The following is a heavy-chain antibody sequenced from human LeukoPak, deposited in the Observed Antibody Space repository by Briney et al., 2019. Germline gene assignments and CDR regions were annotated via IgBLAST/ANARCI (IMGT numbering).Heavy chain of an antibody. D-gene: IGHD3-22*01. J-gene: IGHJ4*02. CDR2: GNSDGSAT. CDR1: GFTFSRYW. V-gene: IGHV3-74*01. CDR3: VRASSTIVVATNFDY. Sequence: GGSLRLSCAASGFTFSRYWMHWVRQTPGKGLVWVSRGNSDGSATNYADSVKGRFTISRDNAKNTLYLQMNSLRDEDTAVYYCVRASSTIVVATNFDYWGQGTLVTVSS.